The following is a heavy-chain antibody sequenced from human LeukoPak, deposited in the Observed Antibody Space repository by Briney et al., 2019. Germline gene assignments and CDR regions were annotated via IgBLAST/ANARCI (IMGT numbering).Heavy chain of an antibody. CDR3: ARDCIAAAATGAFDI. CDR1: GGSISSSNR. CDR2: IYHSGST. V-gene: IGHV4-4*02. Sequence: SGTLSLTCAVSGGSISSSNRWSWVRQPPGKGLEWIGEIYHSGSTNYNPSLKSRVTISVDKSKNQFSLKLSSVTAADTAVYYCARDCIAAAATGAFDIWGQGTMVTVSS. D-gene: IGHD6-13*01. J-gene: IGHJ3*02.